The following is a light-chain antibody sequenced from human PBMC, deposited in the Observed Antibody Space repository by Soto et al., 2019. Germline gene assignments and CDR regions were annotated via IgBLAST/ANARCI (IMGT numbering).Light chain of an antibody. CDR2: GVY. V-gene: IGKV3-20*01. Sequence: IVWTQSPGTLSLSPWERATLSCRASQTGSNSYLAWYQHKSGQAPRLLIYGVYTRATGIPDRFSGSGSGTEFTLTITRLEPEDSAVYFCQHYGDSQWTFGQGTKVDI. CDR3: QHYGDSQWT. J-gene: IGKJ1*01. CDR1: QTGSNSY.